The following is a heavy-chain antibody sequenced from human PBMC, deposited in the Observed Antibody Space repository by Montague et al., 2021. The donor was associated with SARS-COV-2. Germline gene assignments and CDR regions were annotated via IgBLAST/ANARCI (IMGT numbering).Heavy chain of an antibody. CDR1: GGSISSSSYY. J-gene: IGHJ3*02. CDR2: IYYSGST. Sequence: SETLSLTCTVSGGSISSSSYYWGWIRQPPGKGLEWIGSIYYSGSTYYNPSLKSRVTISVATSKNQFSLKLSSVTAADTAVYYCAGFPASYCYVSKAAPATPDAFDIWGQGTMVTVSS. V-gene: IGHV4-39*01. CDR3: AGFPASYCYVSKAAPATPDAFDI. D-gene: IGHD3-10*02.